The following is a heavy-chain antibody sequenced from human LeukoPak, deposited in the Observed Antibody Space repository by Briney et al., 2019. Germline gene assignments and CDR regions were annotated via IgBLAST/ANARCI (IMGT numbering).Heavy chain of an antibody. CDR2: IWYDGSNK. CDR1: GFTFSSYG. Sequence: GGSLRLSCAASGFTFSSYGMHWVRQAPGKGLEWEAVIWYDGSNKYYADSVKGRFTISRDNSKNTLYLQMNSLRAEDTAVYYCAKDFGRFGELLSYYFDYWGQGTLVTVSS. J-gene: IGHJ4*02. V-gene: IGHV3-33*06. CDR3: AKDFGRFGELLSYYFDY. D-gene: IGHD3-10*01.